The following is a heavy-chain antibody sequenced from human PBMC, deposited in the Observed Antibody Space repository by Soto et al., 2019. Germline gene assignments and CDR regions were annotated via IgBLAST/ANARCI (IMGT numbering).Heavy chain of an antibody. CDR3: ARCSNYYDSSGIYVFDI. V-gene: IGHV4-59*08. J-gene: IGHJ3*02. D-gene: IGHD3-22*01. CDR2: IYYGGST. CDR1: GGSISSNY. Sequence: SETLSLTCTVSGGSISSNYWSWIRQPPGKGLEWIGYIYYGGSTHSNPSLKSRVNIPVDTSKNQFSLKLTSVTAADTAVYYCARCSNYYDSSGIYVFDIWGQGTMVTVSS.